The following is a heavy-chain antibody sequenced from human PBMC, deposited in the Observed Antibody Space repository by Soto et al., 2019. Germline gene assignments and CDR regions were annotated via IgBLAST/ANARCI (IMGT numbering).Heavy chain of an antibody. D-gene: IGHD3-10*01. CDR2: IYYSGST. Sequence: QVQLQESGPGLVKPSETLSLTCTVSGGSISSYYWSWIRQPPGKGLEWIGYIYYSGSTNYNPSLKSRGATSVDTSKNQFSLKLNSMTAADTAVYYCARHNYGSGSTYFDYWGQGTLVTVSS. CDR3: ARHNYGSGSTYFDY. CDR1: GGSISSYY. J-gene: IGHJ4*02. V-gene: IGHV4-59*08.